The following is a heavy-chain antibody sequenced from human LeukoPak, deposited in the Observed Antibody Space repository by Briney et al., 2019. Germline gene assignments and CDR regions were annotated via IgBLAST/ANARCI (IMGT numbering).Heavy chain of an antibody. CDR1: GFTFSSQS. J-gene: IGHJ6*03. Sequence: KPGGSLTLSWALSGFTFSSQSMKWVRHAPGKGLEWVSSINSSSSYIYHTDSVKGRHTIHRDNAKNSLYLQMNSLRVEDTAVYYWASTPDRGIVVVPADIDYYMDVWGKGTTVTVSS. D-gene: IGHD2-2*01. CDR3: ASTPDRGIVVVPADIDYYMDV. V-gene: IGHV3-21*01. CDR2: INSSSSYI.